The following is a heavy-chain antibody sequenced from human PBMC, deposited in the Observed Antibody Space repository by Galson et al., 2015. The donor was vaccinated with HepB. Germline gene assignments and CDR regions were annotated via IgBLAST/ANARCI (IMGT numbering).Heavy chain of an antibody. CDR1: GYTFTSYG. Sequence: SVKVSCKASGYTFTSYGISWVRQAPGQGLEWMGWISAYNGNTNYAQKLQGRVTMTTDTSTSTAYMELRSLRSDDTAVYYCARDTDIVVVPADPNDAFDIWGQGTMVTVSS. J-gene: IGHJ3*02. D-gene: IGHD2-2*01. CDR2: ISAYNGNT. CDR3: ARDTDIVVVPADPNDAFDI. V-gene: IGHV1-18*04.